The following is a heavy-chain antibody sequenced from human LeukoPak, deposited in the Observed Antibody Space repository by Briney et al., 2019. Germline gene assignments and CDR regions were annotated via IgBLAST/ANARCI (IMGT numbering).Heavy chain of an antibody. CDR1: GFTLSSNW. J-gene: IGHJ4*02. V-gene: IGHV3-7*01. D-gene: IGHD2-8*01. CDR3: ARGNGFIIDY. CDR2: IKQDGSEK. Sequence: PGGSLRLSCAASGFTLSSNWMNWVRQAPGKGLEWVAIIKQDGSEKYYVDSAKGRFTISRDNAKNSLYLQMNSLRAEDTAVYYCARGNGFIIDYWGQGTLVTVSS.